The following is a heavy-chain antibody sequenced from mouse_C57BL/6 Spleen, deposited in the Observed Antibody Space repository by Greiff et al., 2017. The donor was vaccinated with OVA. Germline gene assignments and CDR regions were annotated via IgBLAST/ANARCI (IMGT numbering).Heavy chain of an antibody. V-gene: IGHV1-50*01. D-gene: IGHD1-1*01. CDR3: ARYGSSYDYAMDY. J-gene: IGHJ4*01. CDR2: IDPSDSYT. CDR1: GYTFTSYW. Sequence: QVQLQQPGAELVKPGASVKLSCKASGYTFTSYWMQWVKQRPGQGLEWIGEIDPSDSYTNYNQKFKGKATLTVDTSSSTAYMQLSSLTSEDSAVYYCARYGSSYDYAMDYWGQGTSVTVSP.